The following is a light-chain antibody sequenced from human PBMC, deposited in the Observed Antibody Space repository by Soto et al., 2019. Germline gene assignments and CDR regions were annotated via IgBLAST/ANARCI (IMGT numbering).Light chain of an antibody. J-gene: IGLJ1*01. CDR3: CSYAGSSTPYV. CDR2: EVS. Sequence: QSVLTQPASVSGSPGQSITISCTGTSSDVGSYNLVSWYQQHPGKAPKLMIYEVSKRPSGVSNRFSGSKSGNTASLTFSGLQAEDEADYYCCSYAGSSTPYVFGTGT. V-gene: IGLV2-23*02. CDR1: SSDVGSYNL.